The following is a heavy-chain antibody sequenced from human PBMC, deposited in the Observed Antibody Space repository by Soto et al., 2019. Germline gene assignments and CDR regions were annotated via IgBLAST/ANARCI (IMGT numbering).Heavy chain of an antibody. D-gene: IGHD5-12*01. Sequence: QVQLVESGGGVVQPGRSLRLSCAASGFTFSSYGMHWVRQAPGKGLEWVAVIWYDGSNKYYADSVKGRFTISRDNSKNTLYLQMNSLRAEDTAVYYCARDHSGHEPTASGPSGYFDYWGQGTLVTVSS. CDR1: GFTFSSYG. CDR2: IWYDGSNK. J-gene: IGHJ4*02. V-gene: IGHV3-33*01. CDR3: ARDHSGHEPTASGPSGYFDY.